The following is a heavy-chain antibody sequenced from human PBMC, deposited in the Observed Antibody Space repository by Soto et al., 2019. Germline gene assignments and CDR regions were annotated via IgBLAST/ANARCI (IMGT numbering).Heavy chain of an antibody. Sequence: QVQLQESGPGLVKPSQTLSLTCTVSGGSISSGGYYWSWIRQHPGKGLEWIGYIYYSGNTYYNPSIKSRVTISVDTSKNQFSLKVNSVTAADTAVYYCARFGIAGRPLDYWGQGTLLTVSS. CDR2: IYYSGNT. V-gene: IGHV4-31*03. D-gene: IGHD6-6*01. CDR1: GGSISSGGYY. CDR3: ARFGIAGRPLDY. J-gene: IGHJ4*02.